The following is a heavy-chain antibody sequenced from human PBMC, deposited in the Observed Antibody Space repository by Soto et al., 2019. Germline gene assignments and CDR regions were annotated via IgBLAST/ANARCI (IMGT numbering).Heavy chain of an antibody. CDR3: ARDIVVVPAANNDYYYYGMDV. V-gene: IGHV1-69*01. D-gene: IGHD2-2*01. CDR1: GGTFSSYA. Sequence: QVQLVQSGAEVKKPGSSVKVSCKASGGTFSSYAISWVRQAPGQGLEWMGGIIPIFGTANYAPKFQGRVTITADESTSTAYMELSSLRSEDTAVYYCARDIVVVPAANNDYYYYGMDVWGQGTTVTVSS. J-gene: IGHJ6*02. CDR2: IIPIFGTA.